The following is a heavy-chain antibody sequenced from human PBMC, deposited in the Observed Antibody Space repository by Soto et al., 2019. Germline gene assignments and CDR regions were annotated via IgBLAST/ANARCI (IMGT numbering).Heavy chain of an antibody. D-gene: IGHD3-9*01. Sequence: GGSLRLSCAAAGLTFSTYSMHRVRQATGKGLEWVSAIDSAGDTYYPGSVKGRFTISRENAKNSLYLQMNSLRAGDTAVYYCARGVLGCFDWYATGYYGMDVWGQGTTVTVSS. CDR3: ARGVLGCFDWYATGYYGMDV. CDR2: IDSAGDT. CDR1: GLTFSTYS. J-gene: IGHJ6*02. V-gene: IGHV3-13*01.